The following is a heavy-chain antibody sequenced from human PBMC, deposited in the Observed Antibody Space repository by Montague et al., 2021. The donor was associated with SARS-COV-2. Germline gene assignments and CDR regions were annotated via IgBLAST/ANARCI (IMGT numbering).Heavy chain of an antibody. Sequence: SETLSLTCAVSGGSISSSNWWSWVRQPPGKGLEWFGEINHSGSTNYNPSLKSRVTISVDKSKNQFSLKLSSVTAADTAVYYCSRRYCSSTSCPNWFDPWGQGTLVTASS. CDR3: SRRYCSSTSCPNWFDP. J-gene: IGHJ5*02. CDR1: GGSISSSNW. CDR2: INHSGST. D-gene: IGHD2-2*01. V-gene: IGHV4-4*02.